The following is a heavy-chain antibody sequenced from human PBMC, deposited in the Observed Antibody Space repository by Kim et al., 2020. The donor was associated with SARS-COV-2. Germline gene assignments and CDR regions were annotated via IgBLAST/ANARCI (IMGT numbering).Heavy chain of an antibody. D-gene: IGHD3-10*01. V-gene: IGHV3-23*01. CDR3: AKDYHRWVRGAVDY. J-gene: IGHJ4*02. Sequence: GGSLRLSCAASGFTFSSYAISWVRQAPGKGLEWVSGISDSGGNTYYADSVKGRFTISRDNSKNTLYLQMNSLRAEDTAVYYCAKDYHRWVRGAVDYWGQGTLVTVSS. CDR2: ISDSGGNT. CDR1: GFTFSSYA.